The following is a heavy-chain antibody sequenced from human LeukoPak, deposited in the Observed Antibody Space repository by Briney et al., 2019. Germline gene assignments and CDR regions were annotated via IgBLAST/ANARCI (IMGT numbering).Heavy chain of an antibody. Sequence: GGSLRLSCAASGFTFDDYAMHWVRQAPGKGLEWVSGISWNSGSIGYADSVKGRFTISRDNAKNSLYLQMNSLRAEDTALYYCAKDRTRLLTDAFDIWGQGTMVTVSS. CDR1: GFTFDDYA. D-gene: IGHD2-15*01. CDR3: AKDRTRLLTDAFDI. J-gene: IGHJ3*02. CDR2: ISWNSGSI. V-gene: IGHV3-9*01.